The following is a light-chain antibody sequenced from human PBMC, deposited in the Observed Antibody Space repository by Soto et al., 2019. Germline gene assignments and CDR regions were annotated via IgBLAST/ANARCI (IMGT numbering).Light chain of an antibody. CDR2: RNN. CDR1: SSNVGSYY. J-gene: IGLJ2*01. V-gene: IGLV1-47*01. CDR3: AAWDDRLSGPGVV. Sequence: QSVLTQPPSASGTPGQRVTISCSGSSSNVGSYYVYWYQQLPGTAPKLLIYRNNQRPSGVADRFSGSKSGTSASLAISGRRSEDEAEYYCAAWDDRLSGPGVVFGGGTK.